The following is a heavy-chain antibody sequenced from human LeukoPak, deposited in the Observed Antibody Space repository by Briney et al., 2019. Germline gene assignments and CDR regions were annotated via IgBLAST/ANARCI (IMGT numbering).Heavy chain of an antibody. CDR1: GGSISSYY. CDR3: ASTMGALYYFDY. J-gene: IGHJ4*02. V-gene: IGHV4-59*01. D-gene: IGHD1-26*01. Sequence: SETLSLTCTVSGGSISSYYWSWIRQPPGKGLEWIGYIYYSGSTNYNPSLKSRVTISVDTSKNQFSLKLGSVTAADTAVYYCASTMGALYYFDYWGQGTLVTVSS. CDR2: IYYSGST.